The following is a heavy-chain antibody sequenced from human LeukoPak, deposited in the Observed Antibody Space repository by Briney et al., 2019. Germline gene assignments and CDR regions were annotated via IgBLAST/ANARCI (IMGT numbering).Heavy chain of an antibody. V-gene: IGHV3-48*01. D-gene: IGHD2-15*01. CDR2: ISSTSGDI. CDR1: GFSFSRFG. J-gene: IGHJ4*02. CDR3: AQKGGTDH. Sequence: PGGSLRPSCVASGFSFSRFGMNWVRQAPGKGLEWISHISSTSGDIYYADSVKGRFTISRDNAKNSLYLQMSSLRVEDTAIYYCAQKGGTDHWGQGTLVTVSS.